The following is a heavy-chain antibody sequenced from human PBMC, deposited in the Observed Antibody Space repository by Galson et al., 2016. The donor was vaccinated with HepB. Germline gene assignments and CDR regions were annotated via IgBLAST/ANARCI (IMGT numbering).Heavy chain of an antibody. J-gene: IGHJ5*01. D-gene: IGHD3-3*01. V-gene: IGHV5-51*01. CDR2: IFPGDSDT. Sequence: QSGAEVKKPGESLKISCKGSGYSFSSFWIGWVRQMPGKGLEWMGIIFPGDSDTKYSPSFQGQVTISADKSINTAYLQWSGLKASDSAMYYGARRQYYDFWGDHNKGWLDSWGQGTLVTVSS. CDR1: GYSFSSFW. CDR3: ARRQYYDFWGDHNKGWLDS.